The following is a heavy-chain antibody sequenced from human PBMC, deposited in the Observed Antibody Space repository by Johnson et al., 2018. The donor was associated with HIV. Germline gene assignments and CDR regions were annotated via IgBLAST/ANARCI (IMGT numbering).Heavy chain of an antibody. Sequence: MQLVESGGGLVQPGGSLRLSCAASGFTVSSNYINWVRQAPGKGLEWVSVLYSGGSTYYADSVEGRFTISRDNSKNTLYLQMNSLRAEDTAVYYCARDRVPAAIGLAYRGAFDIWGQGTMVTVSS. CDR3: ARDRVPAAIGLAYRGAFDI. J-gene: IGHJ3*02. CDR2: LYSGGST. V-gene: IGHV3-66*02. CDR1: GFTVSSNY. D-gene: IGHD2-2*02.